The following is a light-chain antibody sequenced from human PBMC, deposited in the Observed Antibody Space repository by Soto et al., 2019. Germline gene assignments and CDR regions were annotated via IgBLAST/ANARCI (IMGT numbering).Light chain of an antibody. CDR1: SSDVGSYNY. V-gene: IGLV2-8*01. J-gene: IGLJ1*01. CDR3: SSYADNNNWV. Sequence: QSVLTQPASVSGSPGQSITISCTGTSSDVGSYNYVSWYQQHPGKAPKLMIYEVSNRPSGVPNRFSGSKSGNTASLTVSGLQADDEADYYCSSYADNNNWVFGTGTKLTVL. CDR2: EVS.